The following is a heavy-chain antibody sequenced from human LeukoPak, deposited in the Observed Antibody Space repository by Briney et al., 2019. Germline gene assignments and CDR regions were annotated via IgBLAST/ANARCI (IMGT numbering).Heavy chain of an antibody. CDR3: ARGPYDYYYHGMDV. V-gene: IGHV1-3*02. CDR2: SNAGNGNT. CDR1: GYTFTSYA. Sequence: ASVKVSCKASGYTFTSYAMHWVRQAAGQRLEWRGWSNAGNGNTKYSQELQGRVTITRDTSASTVHMELSSLRYEDTAVYYCARGPYDYYYHGMDVWGQGTTVTVSS. D-gene: IGHD4-17*01. J-gene: IGHJ6*02.